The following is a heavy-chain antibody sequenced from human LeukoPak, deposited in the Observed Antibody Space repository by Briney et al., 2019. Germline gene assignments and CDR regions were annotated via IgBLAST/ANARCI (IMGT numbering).Heavy chain of an antibody. CDR1: GFTFSSYS. J-gene: IGHJ4*02. V-gene: IGHV4-59*08. CDR3: ARQEGSCYYDSSGCYYFDY. D-gene: IGHD3-22*01. Sequence: GSLRLSCAASGFTFSSYSMNWVRQAPGKGLEWIGYIYYSGSTNYNPSLKSRVTISVDTSKNQFSLKLSSVTAADTAVYYCARQEGSCYYDSSGCYYFDYWGQGTLVTVSS. CDR2: IYYSGST.